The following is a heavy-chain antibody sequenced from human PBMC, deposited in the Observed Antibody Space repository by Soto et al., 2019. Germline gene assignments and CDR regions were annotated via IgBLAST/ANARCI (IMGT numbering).Heavy chain of an antibody. V-gene: IGHV3-9*01. CDR1: GFTFDGYA. D-gene: IGHD5-18*01. CDR3: ARDPCVTAIRRADH. J-gene: IGHJ4*02. Sequence: GGALRLSCVVSGFTFDGYAMHWVRQAPGGGLEWVSGINWNSAVIGYADSVKGRFTISRDNAKNALYLQMTSLRSEDTALYYCARDPCVTAIRRADHWGQGTLVTV. CDR2: INWNSAVI.